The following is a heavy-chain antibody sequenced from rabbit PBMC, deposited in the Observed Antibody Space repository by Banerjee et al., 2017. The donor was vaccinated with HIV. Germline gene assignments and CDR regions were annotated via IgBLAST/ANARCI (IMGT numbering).Heavy chain of an antibody. CDR2: IYAGSSGTT. D-gene: IGHD7-1*01. J-gene: IGHJ4*01. Sequence: QSLEESGGDLVTLGGSLKLSCKASGFDFSSHAMSWFRQAPGKGLEWIACIYAGSSGTTYYANWAKGRFTISKASSTTVTLQMTSLTAADTATYFCARETNYGTTLFAWDLWGPGTLVTVS. CDR1: GFDFSSHA. CDR3: ARETNYGTTLFAWDL. V-gene: IGHV1S40*01.